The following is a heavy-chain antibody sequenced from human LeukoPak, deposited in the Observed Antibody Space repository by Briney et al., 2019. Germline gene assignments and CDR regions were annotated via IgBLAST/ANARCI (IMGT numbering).Heavy chain of an antibody. CDR3: ARGYYYDQNWFDP. Sequence: ASETLSLTCTVSGGSVSSGSYSWTWIRQPPGKGLEWIGYVYYSGSTNYNPSLKSRLTISVDTSKNQFSLKLRSVTAADTAVYYCARGYYYDQNWFDPRGQGTLVTVSS. CDR1: GGSVSSGSYS. V-gene: IGHV4-61*01. J-gene: IGHJ5*02. CDR2: VYYSGST. D-gene: IGHD3-22*01.